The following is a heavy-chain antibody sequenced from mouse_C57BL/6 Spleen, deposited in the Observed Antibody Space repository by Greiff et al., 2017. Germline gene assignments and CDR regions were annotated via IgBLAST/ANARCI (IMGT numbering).Heavy chain of an antibody. CDR3: TRERRYGPFAY. CDR2: IDPETGGT. V-gene: IGHV1-15*01. D-gene: IGHD1-1*02. Sequence: VQGVESGAELVRPGASVTLSCKASGYTFTDYEMHWVKQTPVHGLEWIGAIDPETGGTAYNQKFKGKAILTADKSSSTAYMELRSLTSEDSAVYYCTRERRYGPFAYWGQGTLVTVSA. J-gene: IGHJ3*01. CDR1: GYTFTDYE.